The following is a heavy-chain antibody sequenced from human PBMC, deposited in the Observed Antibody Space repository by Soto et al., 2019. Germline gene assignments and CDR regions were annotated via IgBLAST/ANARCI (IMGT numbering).Heavy chain of an antibody. J-gene: IGHJ6*02. V-gene: IGHV1-2*02. D-gene: IGHD6-13*01. Sequence: ASVKVSCKASGYTFSDYFIQWLRQAPGQGLEWVAWVNPKTAATNYAKKFQDRVTLTSDTSFSTAYLELTRLRPDDTAVYYCARSRWGLGYYSGMDVWGRGSAV. CDR2: VNPKTAAT. CDR3: ARSRWGLGYYSGMDV. CDR1: GYTFSDYF.